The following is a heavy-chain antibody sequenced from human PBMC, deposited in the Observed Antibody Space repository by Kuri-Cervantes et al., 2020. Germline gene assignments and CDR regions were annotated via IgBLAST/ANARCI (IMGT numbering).Heavy chain of an antibody. V-gene: IGHV1-58*01. CDR1: GFTFTSSA. J-gene: IGHJ5*02. D-gene: IGHD2-15*01. CDR3: ARGVVVAATLGWFDP. Sequence: SVKVSCKASGFTFTSSAVQWVRQARGQRLEWIGWIVVGSGNTNYAQKFQERVTITRDMSTSTAYMELSSLRSEDTAVYYCARGVVVAATLGWFDPWGQGTLVTVSS. CDR2: IVVGSGNT.